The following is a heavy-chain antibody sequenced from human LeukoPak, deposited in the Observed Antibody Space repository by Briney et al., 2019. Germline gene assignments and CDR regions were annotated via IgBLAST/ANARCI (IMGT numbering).Heavy chain of an antibody. CDR1: GFTFNTNA. J-gene: IGHJ4*02. D-gene: IGHD5-12*01. CDR3: AKCGNSGCHLIDY. CDR2: ISGSTGGT. V-gene: IGHV3-23*01. Sequence: GGSLRLSCAASGFTFNTNAMSWVRQAPGKGLEWVSAISGSTGGTYYADSVKGRFTISRDNSKSTLYLQMDSLRAEDTAVYYCAKCGNSGCHLIDYWGQGTLVTVSS.